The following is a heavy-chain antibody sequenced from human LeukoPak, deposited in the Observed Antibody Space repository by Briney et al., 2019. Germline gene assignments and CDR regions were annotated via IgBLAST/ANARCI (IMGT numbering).Heavy chain of an antibody. CDR3: ASSDYYDSSGYTFDY. J-gene: IGHJ4*02. CDR1: GGSFRDYY. Sequence: KTSETLSLTCTVSGGSFRDYYWSWIRQPPGKGLEWIGYLYDSGSTIYNPSLKSRVTISLDTSKNQLSLTLNSVTAADTAVYYCASSDYYDSSGYTFDYWGQGTLVTVSS. V-gene: IGHV4-59*01. CDR2: LYDSGST. D-gene: IGHD3-22*01.